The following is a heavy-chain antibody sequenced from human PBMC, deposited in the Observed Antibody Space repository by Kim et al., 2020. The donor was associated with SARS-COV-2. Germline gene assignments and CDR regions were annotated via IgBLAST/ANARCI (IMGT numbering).Heavy chain of an antibody. Sequence: SETLSLTCAVYSGSFTDYYWSWIRQPPGKGLEWIGEVNHSGTTNYNPSLKSRVTMSVDTSKNQFSLKLSSVTAADTAVYYCARRVRISDNYYYYIDVWAKGMTVTVSS. D-gene: IGHD3-10*01. CDR2: VNHSGTT. CDR1: SGSFTDYY. J-gene: IGHJ6*03. V-gene: IGHV4-34*01. CDR3: ARRVRISDNYYYYIDV.